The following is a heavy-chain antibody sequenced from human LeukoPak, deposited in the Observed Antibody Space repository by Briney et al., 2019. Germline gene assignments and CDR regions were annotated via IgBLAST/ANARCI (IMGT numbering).Heavy chain of an antibody. CDR3: ARALYGSGSYFDY. CDR1: GYTFTGYY. J-gene: IGHJ4*02. D-gene: IGHD3-10*01. V-gene: IGHV1-2*02. Sequence: ASVKVSCTASGYTFTGYYMHWVRQAPGQGLEWMGWINPNSGGTNYAQKFQGRVTMTRDTSISTAYMELSRLRSDDTAVYYCARALYGSGSYFDYWGQGNLVTVS. CDR2: INPNSGGT.